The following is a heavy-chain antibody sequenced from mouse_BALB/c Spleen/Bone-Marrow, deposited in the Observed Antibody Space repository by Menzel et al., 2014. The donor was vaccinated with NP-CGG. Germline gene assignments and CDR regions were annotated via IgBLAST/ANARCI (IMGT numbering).Heavy chain of an antibody. Sequence: QVQLKESGPELVKPGASVKISCKASGYTFTDYYINWVKQKPGQGLEWIGWIYPGSGNTKYNEKFKGKATLTVDTSSSTAYMQLSSLTSEDTTVYFCAREWDWGYYFDYWGQGTTLTVSS. J-gene: IGHJ2*01. CDR3: AREWDWGYYFDY. CDR2: IYPGSGNT. CDR1: GYTFTDYY. D-gene: IGHD4-1*01. V-gene: IGHV1-84*02.